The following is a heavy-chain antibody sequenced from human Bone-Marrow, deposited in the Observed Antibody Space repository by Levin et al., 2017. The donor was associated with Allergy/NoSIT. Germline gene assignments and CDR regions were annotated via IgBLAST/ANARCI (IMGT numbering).Heavy chain of an antibody. CDR1: GFTFSSYA. D-gene: IGHD6-13*01. J-gene: IGHJ1*01. CDR3: AKGNGYSSSWYVEYFQH. Sequence: GGSLRLSCAASGFTFSSYAMSWVRQAPGKGLEWVSAISGSGGSTYYADSVKGRFTISRDNSKNTLYLQMNSLRAEDTAVYYCAKGNGYSSSWYVEYFQHWGQGTLVTVSS. V-gene: IGHV3-23*01. CDR2: ISGSGGST.